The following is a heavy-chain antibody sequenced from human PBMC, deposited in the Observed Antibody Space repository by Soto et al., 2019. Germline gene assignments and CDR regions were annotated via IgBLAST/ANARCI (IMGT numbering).Heavy chain of an antibody. Sequence: ASVKVFCKASGYTFTNHFISWVRQASAQGPEWVRWISGHDGNTKYAQRLKGRVTMTADTPTSTAYMELRSLGSEDTAVYYCARDLYPLAYYFDFCGRGTLVTVSS. CDR3: ARDLYPLAYYFDF. V-gene: IGHV1-18*04. J-gene: IGHJ4*02. D-gene: IGHD2-8*01. CDR2: ISGHDGNT. CDR1: GYTFTNHF.